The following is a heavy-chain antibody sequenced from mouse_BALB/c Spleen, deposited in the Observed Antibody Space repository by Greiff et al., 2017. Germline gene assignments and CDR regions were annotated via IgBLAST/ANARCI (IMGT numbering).Heavy chain of an antibody. D-gene: IGHD2-3*01. CDR3: AREGDGYYNAMDY. CDR1: GFTFSSYA. J-gene: IGHJ4*01. Sequence: EVHLVESGGGLVKPGGSLKLSCAASGFTFSSYAMSWVRQSPEKRLEWVAEISSGGSYTYYPDTVTGRFTISRDNAKNTLYLEMSSLRSEDTAMYYCAREGDGYYNAMDYWGQGTSVTVSS. V-gene: IGHV5-9-4*01. CDR2: ISSGGSYT.